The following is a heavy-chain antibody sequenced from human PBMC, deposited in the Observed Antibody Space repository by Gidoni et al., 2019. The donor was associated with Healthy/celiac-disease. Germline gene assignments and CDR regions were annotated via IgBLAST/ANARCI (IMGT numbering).Heavy chain of an antibody. CDR3: ARCPVGGYDNWFDP. Sequence: QVTLRGSSPTLVKPTQTLTLPCTFSGFSLRTSGMCVIWSRPPPGKALEWLALIDCDDDKYYSTSLKTRLTIAKDTSKTQMVLTMTNMDPVDTAAYYCARCPVGGYDNWFDPWGQGTLVTVSS. J-gene: IGHJ5*02. CDR1: GFSLRTSGMC. D-gene: IGHD5-12*01. V-gene: IGHV2-70*01. CDR2: IDCDDDK.